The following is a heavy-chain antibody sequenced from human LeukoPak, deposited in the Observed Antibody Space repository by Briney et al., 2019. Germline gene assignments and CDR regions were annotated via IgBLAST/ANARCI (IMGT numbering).Heavy chain of an antibody. J-gene: IGHJ4*02. D-gene: IGHD5-24*01. V-gene: IGHV3-11*05. CDR1: GFTFSDYY. CDR3: ARVLVEMATTYYFDY. Sequence: GGSLRLSCAASGFTFSDYYMSWIRQAPGKGLEWVSYISSSSSYTNYADSVKGRFTISRDNAKNSLYLQMNSLRAEDTAVYYCARVLVEMATTYYFDYWGQGTLVTVSS. CDR2: ISSSSSYT.